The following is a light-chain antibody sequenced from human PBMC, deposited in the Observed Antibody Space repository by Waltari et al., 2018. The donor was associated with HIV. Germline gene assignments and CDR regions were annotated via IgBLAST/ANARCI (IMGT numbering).Light chain of an antibody. CDR3: QSYDSSAVV. CDR1: SGRIASNY. V-gene: IGLV6-57*03. J-gene: IGLJ2*01. Sequence: KFMLTQPHSVSESPGKTVTISCTRSSGRIASNYVQWYQQRPGSAPTTVIYENNQRPSGVPDRFSGSIDSSSNSASLTISGLKTEDEADYYCQSYDSSAVVFGGGTKLTVL. CDR2: ENN.